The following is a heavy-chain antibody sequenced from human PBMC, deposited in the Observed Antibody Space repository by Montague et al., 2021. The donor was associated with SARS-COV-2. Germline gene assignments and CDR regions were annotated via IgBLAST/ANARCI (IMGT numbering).Heavy chain of an antibody. CDR2: IDWDDDK. J-gene: IGHJ5*02. Sequence: PALVIPTQTLTLTCTFSGFSLTTDGICVSWVRQPPGKALEWLARIDWDDDKYYSTSLKTRLTISKDTSKNQVVLRMTNMDPADTATYYCARNGVEPRGSGRYYSGNWLDPWGQGTLVTVSS. CDR1: GFSLTTDGIC. D-gene: IGHD3-10*01. V-gene: IGHV2-70*11. CDR3: ARNGVEPRGSGRYYSGNWLDP.